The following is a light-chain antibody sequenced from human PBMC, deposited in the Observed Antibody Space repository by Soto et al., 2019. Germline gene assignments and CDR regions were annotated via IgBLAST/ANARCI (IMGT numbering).Light chain of an antibody. CDR3: QKYNSAPFS. V-gene: IGKV1-27*01. J-gene: IGKJ4*01. CDR1: QGIAPY. CDR2: AAS. Sequence: DVQMTQSPSSLSASVGDRVTITCRASQGIAPYLAWFQQKPGKVPKLLIYAASTLQSGVPSLFSGSVSGTVFTLSISSLQPEDVATYSCQKYNSAPFSFGGGNKVEIK.